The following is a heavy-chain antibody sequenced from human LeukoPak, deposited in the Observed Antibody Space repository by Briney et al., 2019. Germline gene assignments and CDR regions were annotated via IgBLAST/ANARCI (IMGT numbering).Heavy chain of an antibody. V-gene: IGHV3-30*03. J-gene: IGHJ4*02. Sequence: GGSLRLSCAASGFSFSSNGMHWVRQAPGKGPEWVAVISYDGNNKYYADSVKGRFTISRDNSKNTLYLQINSLRAEDTALYYCVGKENYFDYWGQGTLVTVSS. CDR2: ISYDGNNK. CDR3: VGKENYFDY. CDR1: GFSFSSNG.